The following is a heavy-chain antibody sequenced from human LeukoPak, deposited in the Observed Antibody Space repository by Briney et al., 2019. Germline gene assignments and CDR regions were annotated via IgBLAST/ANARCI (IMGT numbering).Heavy chain of an antibody. CDR1: GGSISSSNYY. V-gene: IGHV4-61*05. CDR3: ARGRGGNSVTHDY. D-gene: IGHD4-23*01. J-gene: IGHJ4*02. Sequence: SETLSLSCSVSGGSISSSNYYWSWIRQPPGKGLEWIGEINHSGSTNYNPSLKSRVTISVDTYKNQFSLKVSSVTAADTAVYYCARGRGGNSVTHDYWGQGTLVTVSS. CDR2: INHSGST.